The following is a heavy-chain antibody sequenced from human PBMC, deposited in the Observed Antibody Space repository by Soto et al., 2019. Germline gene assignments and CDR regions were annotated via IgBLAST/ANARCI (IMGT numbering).Heavy chain of an antibody. J-gene: IGHJ5*02. V-gene: IGHV1-2*02. CDR1: GYTFTGYY. CDR3: ARTIRHDWLSGFDP. D-gene: IGHD3-9*01. CDR2: XXPXXGXT. Sequence: GASVKVSCKASGYTFTGYYMHLVRQAPGQGLEWXGWXXPXXGXTXXXQXXXGRVTMTRDTSISKAYMELSRLRSDDTAVYYCARTIRHDWLSGFDPWGQGTLVTVSS.